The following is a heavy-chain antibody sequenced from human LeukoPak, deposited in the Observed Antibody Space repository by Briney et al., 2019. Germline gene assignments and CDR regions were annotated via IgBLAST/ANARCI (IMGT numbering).Heavy chain of an antibody. CDR3: ARRLTQYDCFDP. J-gene: IGHJ5*02. CDR1: GYSVSSNRVT. D-gene: IGHD2-2*01. V-gene: IGHV6-1*01. Sequence: SQTVSLTCAISGYSVSSNRVTWNWIRQSPSRGLEWLGRTYYRSTWYNDYAVSVRGRITVNPDTSKNQFSLHLNSVTPEDTAVYYCARRLTQYDCFDPWGQGILVTVSS. CDR2: TYYRSTWYN.